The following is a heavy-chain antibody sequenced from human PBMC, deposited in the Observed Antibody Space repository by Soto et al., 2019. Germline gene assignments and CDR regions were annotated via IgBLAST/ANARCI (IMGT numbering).Heavy chain of an antibody. J-gene: IGHJ4*02. CDR2: IYRTGST. CDR3: ASRDPGTSVDY. Sequence: SETLSLTCAVSGGSFSSNNWCTWVRQPPGQGLEWIGEIYRTGSTNYNPSLKSRVTISLDKSENQFSLKVTSLTAADTAVYYCASRDPGTSVDYWGQGTLVTVSS. CDR1: GGSFSSNNW. D-gene: IGHD1-7*01. V-gene: IGHV4-4*02.